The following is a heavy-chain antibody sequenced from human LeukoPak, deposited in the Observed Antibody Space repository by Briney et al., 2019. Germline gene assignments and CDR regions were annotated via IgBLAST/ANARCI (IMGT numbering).Heavy chain of an antibody. V-gene: IGHV3-33*08. CDR3: VRGYYAGRGHHFEY. CDR2: IWSDGSNK. J-gene: IGHJ4*02. D-gene: IGHD3-22*01. Sequence: GGSLRLSCAASGFTFRNYGMHWVRQAPGKGLEWVTVIWSDGSNKYYADSAKGRFTISRDNSKNTLYLQMNSLRAEDTAVYYCVRGYYAGRGHHFEYWGQGTLVTVSS. CDR1: GFTFRNYG.